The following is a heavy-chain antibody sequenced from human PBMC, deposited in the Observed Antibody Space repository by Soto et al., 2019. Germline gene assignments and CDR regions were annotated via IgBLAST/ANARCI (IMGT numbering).Heavy chain of an antibody. J-gene: IGHJ5*02. CDR3: ARLKDDILTGYYIGSWFDP. V-gene: IGHV3-21*01. CDR2: ISSSSSYI. CDR1: GFTFSSYS. D-gene: IGHD3-9*01. Sequence: PGGSLRLSCAASGFTFSSYSMNWVRQAPGKGLEWVSSISSSSSYIYYADAVKGRFTISRDNSNNTLYLQMNSLRAEDTAVYYCARLKDDILTGYYIGSWFDPWGQGTLVTVSS.